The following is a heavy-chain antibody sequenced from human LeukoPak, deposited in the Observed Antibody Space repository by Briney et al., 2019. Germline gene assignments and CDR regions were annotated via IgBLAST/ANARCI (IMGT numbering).Heavy chain of an antibody. CDR1: GFTFSGSA. Sequence: GGSLRLSCAASGFTFSGSAMHWVRQASGKGLEWVGRIRSKANSYATAYAASVKGRFTISRDDSKNTAYLQMNSLKTEDTAVYYCTRHYDGYYGDYSSGDYWGQGTLVTVSS. D-gene: IGHD4-17*01. CDR2: IRSKANSYAT. J-gene: IGHJ4*02. CDR3: TRHYDGYYGDYSSGDY. V-gene: IGHV3-73*01.